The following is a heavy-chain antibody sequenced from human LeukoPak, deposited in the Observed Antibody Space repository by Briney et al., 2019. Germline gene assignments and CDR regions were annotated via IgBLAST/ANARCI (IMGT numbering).Heavy chain of an antibody. CDR1: GYTFTGYY. D-gene: IGHD6-19*01. CDR2: INPNSGGT. Sequence: ASVKVSCKASGYTFTGYYMHWVRQAPGQGLEWMGWINPNSGGTNYAQKFQGRVTMTRDTSISTAYMELSRLRSDDTAVYYCAVETGYSSGWFDPWGQGTLVTVSS. V-gene: IGHV1-2*02. J-gene: IGHJ5*02. CDR3: AVETGYSSGWFDP.